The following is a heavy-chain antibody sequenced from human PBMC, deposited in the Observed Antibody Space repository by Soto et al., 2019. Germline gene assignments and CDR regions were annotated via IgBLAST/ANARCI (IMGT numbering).Heavy chain of an antibody. J-gene: IGHJ4*02. V-gene: IGHV3-23*01. CDR1: GFIFYNYA. CDR2: ISASGSST. Sequence: GGSLRLSCAASGFIFYNYAMTWVRQAPGKGLEWVTAISASGSSTYYADSVKGRFTISRDNSKNTLYLQMSSLRADDIAVYYCAKDRYISSIEPPEIDYWGQGTPVTVSS. CDR3: AKDRYISSIEPPEIDY. D-gene: IGHD6-13*01.